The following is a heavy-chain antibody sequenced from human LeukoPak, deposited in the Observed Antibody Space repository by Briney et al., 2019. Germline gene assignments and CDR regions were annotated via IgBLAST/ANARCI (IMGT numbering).Heavy chain of an antibody. J-gene: IGHJ6*02. Sequence: GASVKVSCKASGYVFSSYAMNWVRQAPGQGLEWMGWINTNTGNPTYAQDFTGRFVFSLDTSVSTAYLQISSLRTEDTAVYYCARPLGLYYSGSGGSPYGLDVWGQGTTVTVSS. D-gene: IGHD3-10*01. CDR3: ARPLGLYYSGSGGSPYGLDV. CDR1: GYVFSSYA. V-gene: IGHV7-4-1*02. CDR2: INTNTGNP.